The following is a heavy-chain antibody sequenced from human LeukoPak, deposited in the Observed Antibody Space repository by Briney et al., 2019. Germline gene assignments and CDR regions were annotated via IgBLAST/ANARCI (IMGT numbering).Heavy chain of an antibody. CDR3: ARDRDTHSSGYHE. D-gene: IGHD3-22*01. CDR2: ILYDGSNK. V-gene: IGHV3-30*04. J-gene: IGHJ4*02. Sequence: PGRSLRLSCAASGFTFSSYAMHWVRQAPGKGLEWVAVILYDGSNKYYADSVKGRFTISRDNSKNTLYLQMNSLRAEDTAVYYCARDRDTHSSGYHEWGQGTLVTVSS. CDR1: GFTFSSYA.